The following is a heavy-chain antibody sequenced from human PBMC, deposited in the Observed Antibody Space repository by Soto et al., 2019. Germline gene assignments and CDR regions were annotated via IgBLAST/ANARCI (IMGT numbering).Heavy chain of an antibody. CDR1: GGTFSRYA. D-gene: IGHD3-22*01. CDR3: ADYYDSSGYYRY. V-gene: IGHV1-69*06. CDR2: IIPIFGTA. Sequence: ASVKVSCKASGGTFSRYAISWVRQAPGQGLEWMGGIIPIFGTANYAQKFQGRVTITADKSTSTAYMELSSLRSEDTAVYYCADYYDSSGYYRYWGQGTLVTVSS. J-gene: IGHJ4*02.